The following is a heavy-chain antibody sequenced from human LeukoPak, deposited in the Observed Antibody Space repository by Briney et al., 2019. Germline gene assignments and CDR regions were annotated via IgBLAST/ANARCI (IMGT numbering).Heavy chain of an antibody. D-gene: IGHD6-19*01. CDR3: CGSGWFAGPFGY. J-gene: IGHJ4*02. V-gene: IGHV4-39*07. CDR1: GGSITKNGYY. Sequence: PSETLSLTCTVSGGSITKNGYYWGWIRQSPETGLEWIGSMHYSGSTYYNPSLNSRVTISVDTSKNQFSLKLTSVTAADTAVYYCCGSGWFAGPFGYWGQGALVTVSS. CDR2: MHYSGST.